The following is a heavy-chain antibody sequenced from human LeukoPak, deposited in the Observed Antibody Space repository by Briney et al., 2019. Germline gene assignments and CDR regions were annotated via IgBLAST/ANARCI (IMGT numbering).Heavy chain of an antibody. CDR1: GGSIRSYY. CDR2: IYSGST. Sequence: SETLSLTCTVSGGSIRSYYWNWIRQPPGEGLEWIGYIYSGSTNYNPSLKSRVTMSLDMSKNQFSLKLSSVTAADTAVYYCAYSARSSGWPETFDSWGQGTLVTVSS. J-gene: IGHJ5*01. CDR3: AYSARSSGWPETFDS. V-gene: IGHV4-59*08. D-gene: IGHD6-19*01.